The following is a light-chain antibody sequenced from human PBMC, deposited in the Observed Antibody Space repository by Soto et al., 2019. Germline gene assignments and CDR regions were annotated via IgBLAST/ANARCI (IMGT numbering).Light chain of an antibody. CDR1: SSDVGGYNY. V-gene: IGLV2-14*01. Sequence: QLVLTQPASVSGSPGQSITISCTGTSSDVGGYNYVSWYQQHPGKAPKLMIYEVSNRPSGVSNRFSGSKSGNTASLTISGLQAEDEADYYCSSYTSSSTRGVFGGGTKLTVL. CDR3: SSYTSSSTRGV. CDR2: EVS. J-gene: IGLJ2*01.